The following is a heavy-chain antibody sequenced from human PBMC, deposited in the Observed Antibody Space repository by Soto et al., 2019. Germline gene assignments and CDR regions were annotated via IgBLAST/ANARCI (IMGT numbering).Heavy chain of an antibody. D-gene: IGHD3-16*01. Sequence: QVQLQESGPGLVKPSETLSLTCTVSGGSISSYYWSWIRQPPGKGLEWIGYIYYSGSTNYNPSLKRRVTISVDTSKTQCSLTLSSVTAADTAVDYCARSRGGYFDYWGQGTLVTVSS. CDR2: IYYSGST. CDR1: GGSISSYY. V-gene: IGHV4-59*01. J-gene: IGHJ4*02. CDR3: ARSRGGYFDY.